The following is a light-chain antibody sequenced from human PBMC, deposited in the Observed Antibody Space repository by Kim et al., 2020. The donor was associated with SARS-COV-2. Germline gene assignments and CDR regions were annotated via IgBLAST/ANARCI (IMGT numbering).Light chain of an antibody. V-gene: IGKV3-20*01. Sequence: SAGEGATLSCRASQSVSSTYLAWYQQKPGQAPRLLIYGASSRATGIPERFSGSGFGTDFSLTISRLEPEDFAVYYCQQYASSPFTFGGGTKVDIK. CDR3: QQYASSPFT. CDR1: QSVSSTY. J-gene: IGKJ4*01. CDR2: GAS.